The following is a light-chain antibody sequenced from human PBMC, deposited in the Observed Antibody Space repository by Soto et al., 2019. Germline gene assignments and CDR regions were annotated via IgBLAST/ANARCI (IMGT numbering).Light chain of an antibody. CDR1: QSVSSSY. V-gene: IGKV3-20*01. J-gene: IGKJ1*01. CDR2: GAS. Sequence: EIVLTQSPGSLSLSPGDRATLSCRASQSVSSSYLAWYQQRPGQAPRLLIYGASSRATGIPDRFSASGSGTDFTLTISRLEPEDFAVYYCQQYGSSPWTFGQGTKVDIK. CDR3: QQYGSSPWT.